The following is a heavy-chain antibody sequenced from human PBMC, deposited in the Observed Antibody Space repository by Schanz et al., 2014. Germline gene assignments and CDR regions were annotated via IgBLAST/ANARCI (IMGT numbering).Heavy chain of an antibody. CDR1: GDTFRSYT. V-gene: IGHV1-69*02. J-gene: IGHJ4*02. Sequence: QVQLVQSGAEVTKPGSSVKVSCKASGDTFRSYTINWVRYAPGQGLEWMGRIIPITGITNYAQKFQGRVTFTADKSTSTAFLEVNSLRSEDTAVYYCARTGYDPSLTHWGQGTLVTVSS. CDR2: IIPITGIT. D-gene: IGHD5-12*01. CDR3: ARTGYDPSLTH.